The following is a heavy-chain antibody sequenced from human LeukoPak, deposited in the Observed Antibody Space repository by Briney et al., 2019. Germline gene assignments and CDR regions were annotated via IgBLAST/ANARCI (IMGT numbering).Heavy chain of an antibody. CDR1: GGSISSSNW. D-gene: IGHD2-15*01. Sequence: SETLSLTCAVSGGSISSSNWWSWVRQPPGKGLEWIGEIYHSGSTNYNPSLKSRVTISVDESKNQFSLKLTSVTAADTAVYYCARDIYCSGGSCYYYYGMDVWGQGTTVTVSS. V-gene: IGHV4-4*02. CDR3: ARDIYCSGGSCYYYYGMDV. CDR2: IYHSGST. J-gene: IGHJ6*02.